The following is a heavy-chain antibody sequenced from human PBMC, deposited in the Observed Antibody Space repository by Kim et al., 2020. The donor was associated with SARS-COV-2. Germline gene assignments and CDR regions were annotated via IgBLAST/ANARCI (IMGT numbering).Heavy chain of an antibody. Sequence: GGSLRLSCAASGFTFSSYWMHWVRQAPGKGLVWVSRINSDGSSTSYADSVKGRFTISRDNAKNTLYLQMNSLRAEDTAVYYCASEEDDSSGSLDYWGQGTLVTVSS. V-gene: IGHV3-74*01. CDR2: INSDGSST. J-gene: IGHJ4*02. CDR1: GFTFSSYW. CDR3: ASEEDDSSGSLDY. D-gene: IGHD3-22*01.